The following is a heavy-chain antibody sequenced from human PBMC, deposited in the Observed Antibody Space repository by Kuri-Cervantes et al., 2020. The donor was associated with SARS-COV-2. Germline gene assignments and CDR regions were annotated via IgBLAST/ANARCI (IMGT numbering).Heavy chain of an antibody. CDR3: ATVSDYYDSSGYFLDFDY. CDR1: GFTFSSYS. D-gene: IGHD3-22*01. V-gene: IGHV3-21*01. CDR2: ISSSSSYI. J-gene: IGHJ4*02. Sequence: GGSLRLSCAASGFTFSSYSMNWVRQAPGKGLEWVSSISSSSSYIYYADSVKGRFTISRDNAKNSLCLQMNSLRAEDTAVYYCATVSDYYDSSGYFLDFDYWGQGTLVTVSS.